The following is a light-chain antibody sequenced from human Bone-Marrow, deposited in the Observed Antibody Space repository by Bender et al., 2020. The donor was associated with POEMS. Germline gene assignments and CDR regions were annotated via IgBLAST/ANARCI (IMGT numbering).Light chain of an antibody. J-gene: IGLJ2*01. V-gene: IGLV2-8*01. CDR2: EGS. CDR1: SSDVGAYNY. CDR3: SSYAGSNNVV. Sequence: QSALTQPASVSGSPGQSITITCSGTSSDVGAYNYVSWYQQHPGKVPKLMIYEGSKRPSGFPDRFSGSKSGNTASLTVSGLQAEDEADYYCSSYAGSNNVVFGGGTKLTVL.